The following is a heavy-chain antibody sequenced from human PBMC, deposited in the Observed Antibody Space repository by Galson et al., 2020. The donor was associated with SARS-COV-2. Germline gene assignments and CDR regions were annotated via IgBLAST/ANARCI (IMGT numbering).Heavy chain of an antibody. V-gene: IGHV3-48*01. CDR3: ASQSEVLLWFGELLHAFDI. CDR2: ISSSSSTI. Sequence: GGSLRLSCAASGFTFSSYSMNWVRQAPGKGLEWVSYISSSSSTIYYADSVKGRFTISRDNAKNSLHLQMNSLRAEDTAVYYCASQSEVLLWFGELLHAFDIWGQGTMVTVSS. J-gene: IGHJ3*02. CDR1: GFTFSSYS. D-gene: IGHD3-10*01.